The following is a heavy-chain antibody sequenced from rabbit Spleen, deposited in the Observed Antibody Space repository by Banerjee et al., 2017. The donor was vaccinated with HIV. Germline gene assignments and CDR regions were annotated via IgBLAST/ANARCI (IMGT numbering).Heavy chain of an antibody. V-gene: IGHV1S45*01. Sequence: QQQLEESGGDLVKPEGSLTLTCTASGFSFSSGFWICWVRQAPGKGLEWIACIYATGSVDTDYANWATGRFTISKTSSTTVTLQMTSLTAADTATYFCATDTYGYGAFNLWGPGTLVTVS. CDR3: ATDTYGYGAFNL. J-gene: IGHJ4*01. CDR2: IYATGSVDT. CDR1: GFSFSSGFW. D-gene: IGHD6-1*01.